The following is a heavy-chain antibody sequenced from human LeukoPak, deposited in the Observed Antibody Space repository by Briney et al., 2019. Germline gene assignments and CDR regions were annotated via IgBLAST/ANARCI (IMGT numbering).Heavy chain of an antibody. CDR2: INPNSGGT. V-gene: IGHV1-2*02. Sequence: ASVKVSCTASVYTFTVYYMHWVRQAPGQGLEWMGWINPNSGGTNYAQKFQGRVTMTRDTSISTAYMELSRLRSDDTAVYYCARSPRERDSSGYLLMDVWGKGTTVTVSS. J-gene: IGHJ6*03. D-gene: IGHD3-22*01. CDR1: VYTFTVYY. CDR3: ARSPRERDSSGYLLMDV.